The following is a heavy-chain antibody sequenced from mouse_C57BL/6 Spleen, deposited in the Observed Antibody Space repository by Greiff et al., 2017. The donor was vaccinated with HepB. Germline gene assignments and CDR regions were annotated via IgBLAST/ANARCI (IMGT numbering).Heavy chain of an antibody. V-gene: IGHV5-9-1*02. D-gene: IGHD1-1*02. CDR1: GFTFSSYA. CDR3: TRDVYGLDY. CDR2: ISSGGDYI. Sequence: EVNVVESGEGLVKPGGSLKLSCAASGFTFSSYAMSWVRQTPEKRLEWVAYISSGGDYIYYADTVKGRFTISRDNARNTLYLQMSSLKSEDTAMYYCTRDVYGLDYWGQGTTLTVSS. J-gene: IGHJ2*01.